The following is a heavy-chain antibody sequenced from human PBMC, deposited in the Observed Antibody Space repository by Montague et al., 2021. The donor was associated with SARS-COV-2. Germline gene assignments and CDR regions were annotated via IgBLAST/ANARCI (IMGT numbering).Heavy chain of an antibody. CDR1: GDSIRSYY. CDR3: ARVRLTGTTAPYFDY. CDR2: IYYSGIS. V-gene: IGHV4-59*01. J-gene: IGHJ4*02. Sequence: SETLSLTCTVSGDSIRSYYWSWIRQPPGKGLEWIGNIYYSGISNYNTSLKSRVTTSIDTSKNQFSLRLSSVTAADTAVYYCARVRLTGTTAPYFDYWGQGTLVTVSS. D-gene: IGHD1-1*01.